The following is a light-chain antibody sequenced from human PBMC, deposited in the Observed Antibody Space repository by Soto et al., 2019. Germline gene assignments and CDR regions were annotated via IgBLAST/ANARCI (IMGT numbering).Light chain of an antibody. J-gene: IGLJ1*01. V-gene: IGLV2-14*01. CDR3: SSYSSTRTYV. Sequence: QSALTQPASVSGSPGQSITISCTGATSDVGNYNSVSWYQQHPGKAPKLMIYEVTNRPSGVSNRFSGSKSGNTASLTISGLQAEDEADYYCSSYSSTRTYVFGTGTKVT. CDR2: EVT. CDR1: TSDVGNYNS.